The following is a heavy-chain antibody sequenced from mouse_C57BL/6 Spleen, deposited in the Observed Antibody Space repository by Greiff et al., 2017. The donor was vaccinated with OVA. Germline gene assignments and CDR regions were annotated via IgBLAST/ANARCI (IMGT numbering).Heavy chain of an antibody. CDR1: GYTFTSYW. V-gene: IGHV1-50*01. CDR2: FDPSDSYT. CDR3: ASGYFDV. Sequence: QVQLKQPGAELVKPGASVKLSCKASGYTFTSYWMQWVKQRPGQGLEWIGEFDPSDSYTNYNQKFKGKATLTVDTSSSTAYMQLSSLTSEDSAVYYCASGYFDVWGTGTTVTVSS. J-gene: IGHJ1*03.